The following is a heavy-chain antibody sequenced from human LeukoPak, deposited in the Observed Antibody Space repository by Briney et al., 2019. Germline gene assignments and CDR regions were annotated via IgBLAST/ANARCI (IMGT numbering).Heavy chain of an antibody. V-gene: IGHV3-7*01. D-gene: IGHD3-9*01. CDR2: IKQDGSEK. J-gene: IGHJ3*02. Sequence: PGGSLRLSCAASGFTFSSYWMSWVRQAPGKGLEWVANIKQDGSEKYYVDSVKGRFTISRDNAKNSLSLQMNSLRAADTAVYYCARARLKTIHAFDIWGPGTTVTVSS. CDR1: GFTFSSYW. CDR3: ARARLKTIHAFDI.